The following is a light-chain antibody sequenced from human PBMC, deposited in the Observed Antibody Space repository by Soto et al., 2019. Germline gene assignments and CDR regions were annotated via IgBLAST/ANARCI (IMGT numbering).Light chain of an antibody. Sequence: EIVMTHSPAILSVSPWEVATLSCRASQSVSSYLAWYQQKPGQAPRLLIHATSTRATGVPDRFSGSGSGTDFTLTISRLEPEDFVVYYCQQYDNLPRTFGQGTKVDIK. J-gene: IGKJ2*01. CDR3: QQYDNLPRT. CDR2: ATS. V-gene: IGKV3D-15*01. CDR1: QSVSSY.